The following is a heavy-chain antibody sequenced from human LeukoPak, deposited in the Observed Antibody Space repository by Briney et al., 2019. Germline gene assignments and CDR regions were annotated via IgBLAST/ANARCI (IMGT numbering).Heavy chain of an antibody. Sequence: SETLSLTCTVSNDSISSGDYYWNWIRQPPGKGLEWIGYIFHRGGTSYNPSLKSRILFSVDTSQNQFSLKLNSVTAADTAVYYCVREILYCSGGSCYRGPFDNWGQGTLVTVSA. J-gene: IGHJ4*02. CDR1: NDSISSGDYY. CDR2: IFHRGGT. D-gene: IGHD2-15*01. V-gene: IGHV4-30-4*01. CDR3: VREILYCSGGSCYRGPFDN.